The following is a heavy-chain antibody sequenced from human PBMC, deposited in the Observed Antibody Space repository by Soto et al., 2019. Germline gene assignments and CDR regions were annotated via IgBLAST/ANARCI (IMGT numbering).Heavy chain of an antibody. V-gene: IGHV4-4*07. Sequence: PSETLSLTCTVSGDSLSTYYWSWIRQPAGERLEWIGRIHDTGRTNYNPSLKSRVTMSVDTSKNQFSLRVNSVTAADTAVYYCARESVSGTYRFDSWGQGXLVTVSS. J-gene: IGHJ4*02. CDR2: IHDTGRT. D-gene: IGHD3-16*02. CDR3: ARESVSGTYRFDS. CDR1: GDSLSTYY.